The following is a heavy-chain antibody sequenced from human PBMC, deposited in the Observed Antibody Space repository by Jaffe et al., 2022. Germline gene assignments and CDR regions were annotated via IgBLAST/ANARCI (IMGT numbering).Heavy chain of an antibody. J-gene: IGHJ5*02. CDR2: INPNSGGT. Sequence: QVQLVQSGAEVKKPGASVKVSCKASGYTFTGYYMHWVRQAPGQGLEWMGWINPNSGGTNYAQKFQGRVTMTRDTSISTAYMELSRLRSDDTAVYYCARDETYGSGSYTVYDRPVNWFDPWGQGTLVTVSS. V-gene: IGHV1-2*02. D-gene: IGHD3-10*01. CDR1: GYTFTGYY. CDR3: ARDETYGSGSYTVYDRPVNWFDP.